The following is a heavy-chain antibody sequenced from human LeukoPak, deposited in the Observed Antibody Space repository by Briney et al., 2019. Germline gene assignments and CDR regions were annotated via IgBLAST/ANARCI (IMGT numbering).Heavy chain of an antibody. D-gene: IGHD2-21*01. V-gene: IGHV4-39*01. Sequence: SETLSLTCTVSGGSITTTNYYWGWIRQPPGKGLEWIGSIYYSGRTSYNPSLESRVTISVDTSKNQFYLKLSSGTAADTAVYYCALIHRFSGMDVWGLGTTVTVST. J-gene: IGHJ6*01. CDR1: GGSITTTNYY. CDR3: ALIHRFSGMDV. CDR2: IYYSGRT.